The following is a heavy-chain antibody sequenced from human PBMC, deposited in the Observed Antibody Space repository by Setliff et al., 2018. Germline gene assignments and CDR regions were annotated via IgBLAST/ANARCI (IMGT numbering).Heavy chain of an antibody. D-gene: IGHD2-2*01. V-gene: IGHV1-69*10. CDR1: GGTFSSYA. CDR2: IIPTLGIA. Sequence: SVKVSCKASGGTFSSYAISWVRQAPGQGLEWMGGIIPTLGIANYAQKFQGRVTITADESTSTAYMELSSLRSEDTAVYYCARDPIVVVPAEHYYYGMDVWGQGTTVTVSS. CDR3: ARDPIVVVPAEHYYYGMDV. J-gene: IGHJ6*02.